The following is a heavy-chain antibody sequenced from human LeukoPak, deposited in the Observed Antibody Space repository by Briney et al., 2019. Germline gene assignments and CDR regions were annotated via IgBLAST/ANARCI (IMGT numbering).Heavy chain of an antibody. D-gene: IGHD3-10*01. V-gene: IGHV4-39*01. CDR1: GGSISSGSYY. Sequence: PSQTLSLTCTLPGGSISSGSYYWSWIRQPPGKGLEWLVCIYYSGSTYYNPSLKSRVTISVDTSKKQFSLKLSSVTAADTAVYYCARLKGTDLDYWGQGTLVTVSS. J-gene: IGHJ4*02. CDR2: IYYSGST. CDR3: ARLKGTDLDY.